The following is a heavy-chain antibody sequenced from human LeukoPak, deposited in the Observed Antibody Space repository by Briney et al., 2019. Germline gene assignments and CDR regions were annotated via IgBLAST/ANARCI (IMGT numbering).Heavy chain of an antibody. V-gene: IGHV4-61*02. CDR2: IYTSGST. CDR1: GGSISSGSYY. J-gene: IGHJ4*02. CDR3: ARASGSYSDY. D-gene: IGHD1-26*01. Sequence: SETLSLTCTVSGGSISSGSYYWSWIRQPAGKGLEWIGRIYTSGSTNYNPSLKSRVTISVDTSKNQFSLKLSSMTAADTAVYYCARASGSYSDYWGQGTLVTVSS.